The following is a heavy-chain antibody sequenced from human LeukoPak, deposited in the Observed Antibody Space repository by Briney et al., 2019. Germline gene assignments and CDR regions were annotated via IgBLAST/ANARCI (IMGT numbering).Heavy chain of an antibody. D-gene: IGHD3-10*01. CDR1: GFAFSRHG. V-gene: IGHV3-30*02. Sequence: GGSLRLSCAASGFAFSRHGIHWVRQAPGKGLEWVAFIPYDGSNKYYADSVKGRFTISRDNSKNTLYLQMNSLRAEDTAVYYCAKGVGGSANYYYMDVWGKGTTVTVSS. CDR2: IPYDGSNK. CDR3: AKGVGGSANYYYMDV. J-gene: IGHJ6*03.